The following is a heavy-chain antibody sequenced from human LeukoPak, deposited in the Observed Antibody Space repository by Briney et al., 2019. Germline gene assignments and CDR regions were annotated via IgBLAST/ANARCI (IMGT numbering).Heavy chain of an antibody. CDR1: GGSISSGGYY. Sequence: SETLSLTCTVSGGSISSGGYYWSWIRQPPGKGLEWIGYIYHSGSTYYNPSLKSRVTISVDRSKNQFSLKLSSVTAADTAVYYCARGWVAVAGYWYFDLWGRGTLVTVSS. J-gene: IGHJ2*01. CDR2: IYHSGST. D-gene: IGHD6-19*01. V-gene: IGHV4-30-2*01. CDR3: ARGWVAVAGYWYFDL.